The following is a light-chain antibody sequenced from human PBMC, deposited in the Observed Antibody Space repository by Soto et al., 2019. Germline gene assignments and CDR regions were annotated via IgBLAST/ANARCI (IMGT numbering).Light chain of an antibody. CDR3: SSYTSSYV. Sequence: QSVLTQPASVSGSPGQSITISCTGTSSDVGGYNYVSWYQQHPGKAPNLMIYDVSNRPSGVSNRFSGSKSGTTASLTISGLQAEDEADYYCSSYTSSYVFGTGTKLTVL. J-gene: IGLJ1*01. V-gene: IGLV2-14*01. CDR2: DVS. CDR1: SSDVGGYNY.